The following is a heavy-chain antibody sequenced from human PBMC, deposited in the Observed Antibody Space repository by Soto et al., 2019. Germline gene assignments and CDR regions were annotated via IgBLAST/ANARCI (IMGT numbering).Heavy chain of an antibody. Sequence: GGSLRLSCAASGFTFSSYGMHWVRQAPGKGLEWVAVISYDGSNKYYADSVKGRFTISRDNSKNTLYLQMNSLRAEDTAVYYCAKDYRTEYDILTGYPDYWGQGTLVTVSS. D-gene: IGHD3-9*01. J-gene: IGHJ4*02. CDR1: GFTFSSYG. CDR2: ISYDGSNK. V-gene: IGHV3-30*18. CDR3: AKDYRTEYDILTGYPDY.